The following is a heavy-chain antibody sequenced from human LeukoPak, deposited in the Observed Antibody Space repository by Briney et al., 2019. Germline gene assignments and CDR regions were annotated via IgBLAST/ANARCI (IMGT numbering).Heavy chain of an antibody. D-gene: IGHD5-18*01. CDR3: ARHTATFSSYYYYGMDV. Sequence: GGSLRLSCAASGFTFSSYWMSWVRQAPGKGLEWVANIKQDGSEKYYVDSVKGRFTISRDNAKNSLYLQMNSLRAEDTAVYYCARHTATFSSYYYYGMDVWGQGTTVFVS. CDR1: GFTFSSYW. V-gene: IGHV3-7*01. J-gene: IGHJ6*02. CDR2: IKQDGSEK.